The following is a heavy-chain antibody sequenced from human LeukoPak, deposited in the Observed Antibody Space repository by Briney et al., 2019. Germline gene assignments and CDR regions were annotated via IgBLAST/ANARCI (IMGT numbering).Heavy chain of an antibody. CDR3: ATERITIFGVVPPPQY. V-gene: IGHV1-24*01. J-gene: IGHJ4*02. CDR1: GYTLTELS. Sequence: ASVKVSCKVSGYTLTELSMHWVRQAPGKGLEWMGGFDPEDGETIYAQKFQGRVTMTEDTSTDIAYMELSSLRSEDTAVYYCATERITIFGVVPPPQYWGQGTLVTVSS. D-gene: IGHD3-3*01. CDR2: FDPEDGET.